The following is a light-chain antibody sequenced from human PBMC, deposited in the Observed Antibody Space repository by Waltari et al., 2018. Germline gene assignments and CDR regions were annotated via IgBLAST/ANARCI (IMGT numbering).Light chain of an antibody. CDR2: WSS. V-gene: IGKV4-1*01. J-gene: IGKJ1*01. CDR3: QQYYSGRT. CDR1: QSVLFSSSNKNY. Sequence: DIVMTQSPDSLAVSLGERATINCQSSQSVLFSSSNKNYLAWYQQKPGQPPKLLIYWSSTRESGVPARFSGSGSGRDFTLTISSLQAEDVAVYYCQQYYSGRTFGQGTKVEIK.